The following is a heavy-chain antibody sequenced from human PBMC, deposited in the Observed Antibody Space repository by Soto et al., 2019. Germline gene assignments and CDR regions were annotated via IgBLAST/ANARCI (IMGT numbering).Heavy chain of an antibody. J-gene: IGHJ4*02. Sequence: SETLSLTCAVYGGSFSGYYWSWIRQPPGKGLEWIGEINHSGSTNYNPSLKSRVTISVDTSKNQFSLKLSSVTAADTAVYYCAKDGGSDSYYFDFWGQGTLVTVSS. V-gene: IGHV4-34*01. CDR1: GGSFSGYY. CDR3: AKDGGSDSYYFDF. D-gene: IGHD2-21*02. CDR2: INHSGST.